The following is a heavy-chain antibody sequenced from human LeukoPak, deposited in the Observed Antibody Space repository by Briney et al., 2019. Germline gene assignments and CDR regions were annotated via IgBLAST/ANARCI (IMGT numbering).Heavy chain of an antibody. D-gene: IGHD4-11*01. J-gene: IGHJ6*02. CDR2: IYNSGST. Sequence: TASETLSLTCSVSGGPISSGHYYWRWIRQPPGKGLEWIGYIYNSGSTYYNPSLKSRVSMSVDTSKNQFSLKLSSVTAADTAVYYCARDLSMATVIMDGMDVWGQGTTVTVSS. CDR1: GGPISSGHYY. CDR3: ARDLSMATVIMDGMDV. V-gene: IGHV4-30-4*01.